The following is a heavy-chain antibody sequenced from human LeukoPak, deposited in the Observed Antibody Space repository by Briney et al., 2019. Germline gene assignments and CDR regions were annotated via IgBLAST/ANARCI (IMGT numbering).Heavy chain of an antibody. CDR3: ASQTGYGGYYFDY. V-gene: IGHV4-59*08. CDR2: IYYSGST. D-gene: IGHD3-9*01. Sequence: SETLSLTCTVSGGSISSYYWSWIRQPPGKGLEWIGYIYYSGSTNYNPSLKSRVTISVDTSKNQFSLKLSSVTAAETAVYYCASQTGYGGYYFDYWGQGTLVTVSS. J-gene: IGHJ4*02. CDR1: GGSISSYY.